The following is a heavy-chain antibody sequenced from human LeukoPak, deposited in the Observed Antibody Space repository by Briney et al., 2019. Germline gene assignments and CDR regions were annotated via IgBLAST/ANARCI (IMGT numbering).Heavy chain of an antibody. V-gene: IGHV1-69*04. CDR1: GGTFSSYA. CDR3: ARVPRAAAGMVVDY. D-gene: IGHD6-13*01. CDR2: IIPILGIA. J-gene: IGHJ4*02. Sequence: GASVKVSCKASGGTFSSYATSWVRQAPGQGLEWMGRIIPILGIANYAQKFQGRVTITADKSTSTAYMELSSLRSEDTAVYYCARVPRAAAGMVVDYWGQGTLVTVSS.